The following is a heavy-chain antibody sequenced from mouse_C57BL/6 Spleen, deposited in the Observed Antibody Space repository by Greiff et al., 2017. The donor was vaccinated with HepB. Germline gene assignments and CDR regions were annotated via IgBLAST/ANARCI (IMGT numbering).Heavy chain of an antibody. CDR3: ARDRGYYGSTPYYFDY. CDR2: ISDGGSYT. J-gene: IGHJ2*01. CDR1: GFTFSSYA. Sequence: VQRVESGGGLVKPGGSLKLSCAASGFTFSSYAMSWVRQTPEKRLEWVATISDGGSYTYYPDNVKGRFTISRDNAKNNLYLQMSHLKSEDTAMYYCARDRGYYGSTPYYFDYWGQGTTLTVSS. D-gene: IGHD1-1*01. V-gene: IGHV5-4*01.